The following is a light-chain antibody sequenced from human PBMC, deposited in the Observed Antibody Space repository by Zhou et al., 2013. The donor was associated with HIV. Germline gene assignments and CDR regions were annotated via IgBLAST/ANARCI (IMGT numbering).Light chain of an antibody. J-gene: IGKJ4*01. Sequence: IQMTQSPSSLSASVRDRVTITCRASQTITTYLNWYQQKPGRAPNLLIFEASTLQTGVPSRFSGSGSGRDFTLTISSLQPEDFATYYCQQTYNTPPTFGEGPRWRS. CDR3: QQTYNTPPT. CDR2: EAS. CDR1: QTITTY. V-gene: IGKV1-39*01.